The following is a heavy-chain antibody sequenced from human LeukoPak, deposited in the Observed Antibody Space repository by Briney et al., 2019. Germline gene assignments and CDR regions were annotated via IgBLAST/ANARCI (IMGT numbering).Heavy chain of an antibody. V-gene: IGHV3-7*01. CDR3: ARRDWNYNYYMDV. CDR2: IEQDGSEK. Sequence: PGGSLRLSCAASGFTFSSYWMTWVRQAPGKGLEWVANIEQDGSEKYYVDSVKGRFTISRDNAKNSLYLQMNSLRAEDTAVYYCARRDWNYNYYMDVWGKGTTVTVSS. D-gene: IGHD3/OR15-3a*01. J-gene: IGHJ6*03. CDR1: GFTFSSYW.